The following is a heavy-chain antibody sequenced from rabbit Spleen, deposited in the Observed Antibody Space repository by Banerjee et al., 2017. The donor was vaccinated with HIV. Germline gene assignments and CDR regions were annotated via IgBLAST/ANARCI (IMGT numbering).Heavy chain of an antibody. Sequence: QSLEESGGDLVKPGASLTLTCTASGVSFSDNVYMCWVRQAPGKGLEWIACIESGSSGFTYLASWAKGRFTCSKTSSTTVTLQMTSLTVADTATYFCARDTGTSFSSYGMDLWGPGTLVTVS. CDR3: ARDTGTSFSSYGMDL. CDR2: IESGSSGFT. D-gene: IGHD7-1*01. CDR1: GVSFSDNVY. V-gene: IGHV1S40*01. J-gene: IGHJ6*01.